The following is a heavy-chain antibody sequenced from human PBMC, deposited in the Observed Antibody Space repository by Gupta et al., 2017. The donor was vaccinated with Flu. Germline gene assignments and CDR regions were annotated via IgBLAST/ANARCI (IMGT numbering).Heavy chain of an antibody. J-gene: IGHJ6*02. V-gene: IGHV4-34*02. Sequence: QVQLQQWGAGLLRPSETLSLTCAVYGESLSGYHWNWIRQPPGKGLEWIGEINDRGTTRYKSSLKSRGTISVDTSKSQFSLRLTSVSAADTGVYYCARGRGFRSGGDRVIYFYGMDVWGQGTTVTVSS. D-gene: IGHD2-21*01. CDR2: INDRGTT. CDR3: ARGRGFRSGGDRVIYFYGMDV. CDR1: GESLSGYH.